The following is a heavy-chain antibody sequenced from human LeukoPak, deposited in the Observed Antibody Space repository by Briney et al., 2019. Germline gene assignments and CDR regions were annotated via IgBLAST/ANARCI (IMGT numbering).Heavy chain of an antibody. D-gene: IGHD4-23*01. CDR1: GYTFTGYY. V-gene: IGHV1-46*01. CDR2: INPSGGGT. CDR3: VTDEGGGGKSVG. J-gene: IGHJ4*02. Sequence: ASVKVSCKASGYTFTGYYMHWVRQAPGQGLEWMGIINPSGGGTSYAQKFQGRVTVTRDTSTSTVYLDLNSLRSEGTAVYYCVTDEGGGGKSVGWGQGTLVTVSS.